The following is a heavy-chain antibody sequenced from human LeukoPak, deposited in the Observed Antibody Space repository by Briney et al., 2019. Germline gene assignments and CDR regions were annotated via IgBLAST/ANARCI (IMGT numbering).Heavy chain of an antibody. J-gene: IGHJ2*01. CDR3: ARHLFFWYFDL. D-gene: IGHD3-3*01. CDR2: IYYSGST. V-gene: IGHV4-59*08. Sequence: SETLSLTCTVSGGSISSYYWSWIRQRPGKGLEWVGYIYYSGSTNYNPSLKSRVTISVDTSKNQFSLKLSSATAADTAVYYCARHLFFWYFDLWGRGTLVTVSS. CDR1: GGSISSYY.